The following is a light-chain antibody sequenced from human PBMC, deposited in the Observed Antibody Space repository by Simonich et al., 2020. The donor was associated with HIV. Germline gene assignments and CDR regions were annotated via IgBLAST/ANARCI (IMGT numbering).Light chain of an antibody. V-gene: IGLV4-69*01. CDR2: LNSDGSH. CDR3: QTWGTGIQV. CDR1: SGHSSYA. J-gene: IGLJ3*02. Sequence: QLVLTQSPSASASLGASVKLTCTRSSGHSSYAIAWHQQQPEKGPRYLMKLNSDGSHSKGDGIPDRFSGSSSGAERYLTNSSLQSEDEADYYCQTWGTGIQVFGGGTKLTVL.